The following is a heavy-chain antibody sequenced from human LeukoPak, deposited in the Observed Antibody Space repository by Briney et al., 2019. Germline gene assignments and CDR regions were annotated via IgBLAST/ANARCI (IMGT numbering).Heavy chain of an antibody. V-gene: IGHV4-34*01. D-gene: IGHD5-18*01. Sequence: SETLSLTCAVYGGSFSGYYWSWIRQPPGKGLEWIGEINHSGSTNYNPSLKSRVTISVDTSKNQFSLKLSSVTAADTAVYYCARTARGYSYGIDYWGQGTLVTVSS. CDR1: GGSFSGYY. CDR3: ARTARGYSYGIDY. CDR2: INHSGST. J-gene: IGHJ4*02.